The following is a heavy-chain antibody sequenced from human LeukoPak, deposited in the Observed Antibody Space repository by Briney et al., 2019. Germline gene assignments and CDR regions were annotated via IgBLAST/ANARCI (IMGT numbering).Heavy chain of an antibody. V-gene: IGHV3-30*02. Sequence: PGGSLRLSCAASGFTFSSYGMHWVRQAPGKGLEWVGFIRYDGSNKYYADSVKGRLTISRDNAKNSLYLQMNSLRAEDTAVYYCARDHGMITFGGVIVYYYYGMDVWGQGTTVTVSS. D-gene: IGHD3-16*02. CDR1: GFTFSSYG. CDR2: IRYDGSNK. J-gene: IGHJ6*02. CDR3: ARDHGMITFGGVIVYYYYGMDV.